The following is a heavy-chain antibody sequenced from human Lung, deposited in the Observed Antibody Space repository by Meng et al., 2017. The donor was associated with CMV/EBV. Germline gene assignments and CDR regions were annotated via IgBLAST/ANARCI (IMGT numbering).Heavy chain of an antibody. J-gene: IGHJ4*02. CDR2: INAYNGDT. V-gene: IGHV1-18*01. D-gene: IGHD6-19*01. CDR1: GYTFTNYG. Sequence: QALRVSPGGEWKKPGASVKVSFKAFGYTFTNYGITWVRQAPGQGLEWMGWINAYNGDTNYAQTLQGRVTMTTDTSTSTAYMELRSLRSDDTAVYYCARDPSNTSGRYAYFDYWGQGTLVTVSS. CDR3: ARDPSNTSGRYAYFDY.